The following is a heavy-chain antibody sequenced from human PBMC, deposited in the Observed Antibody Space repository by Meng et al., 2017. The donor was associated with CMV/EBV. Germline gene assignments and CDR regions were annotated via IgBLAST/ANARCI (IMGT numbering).Heavy chain of an antibody. V-gene: IGHV3-33*06. D-gene: IGHD2-2*01. CDR1: GFTFSSYG. Sequence: SGFTFSSYGMHWVRQAPGKGLEWVAVIWYDGSNKYYADSVKGRLTISRDNSKNTLYLQMNSLRAEDTAVYYCAKQVVPAASGGEELDYWGQGTLVTVSS. CDR3: AKQVVPAASGGEELDY. J-gene: IGHJ4*02. CDR2: IWYDGSNK.